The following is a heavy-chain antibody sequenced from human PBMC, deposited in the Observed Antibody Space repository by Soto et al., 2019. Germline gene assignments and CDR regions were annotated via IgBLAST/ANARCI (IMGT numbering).Heavy chain of an antibody. J-gene: IGHJ6*02. V-gene: IGHV4-4*02. CDR2: IYHSGST. Sequence: QVQLQESGPGLVKPSGTLSLTCAVSGGSISSSNWWSWVRQPPGKGLEWIGEIYHSGSTNYNPSLKSRVTISVDKSKNQFSLKLSSVTAADTAVYYCASLRIVVVPAARGRYYYYGMDVWGQGTTVTVSS. D-gene: IGHD2-2*01. CDR3: ASLRIVVVPAARGRYYYYGMDV. CDR1: GGSISSSNW.